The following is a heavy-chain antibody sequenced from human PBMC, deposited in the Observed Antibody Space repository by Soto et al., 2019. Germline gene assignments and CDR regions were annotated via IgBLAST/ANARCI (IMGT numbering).Heavy chain of an antibody. CDR1: GFTFSSYA. Sequence: HPGGSLRLSCAASGFTFSSYAMHWVRQAPGKGLEWVAVISYDGSNKYYADSVKGRFTISRDNSKNTLYLQMNSLRAEDTAVYYCARAGGITIFGVVIALDYWGQGTLVTVSS. CDR2: ISYDGSNK. CDR3: ARAGGITIFGVVIALDY. J-gene: IGHJ4*02. D-gene: IGHD3-3*01. V-gene: IGHV3-30-3*01.